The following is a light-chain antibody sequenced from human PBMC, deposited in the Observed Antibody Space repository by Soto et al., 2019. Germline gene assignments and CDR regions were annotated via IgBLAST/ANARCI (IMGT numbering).Light chain of an antibody. CDR1: QDISNY. CDR2: DAS. V-gene: IGKV1-39*01. CDR3: QQSYSTPIS. J-gene: IGKJ5*01. Sequence: IQMTQSPSSLSASVGDRVTITCQASQDISNYLNWYQQKPGKAPKLLIYDASSLQSGVPSRFSGSGSGTDFTLTISSLQPEDFATYYCQQSYSTPISFGQGTRLEI.